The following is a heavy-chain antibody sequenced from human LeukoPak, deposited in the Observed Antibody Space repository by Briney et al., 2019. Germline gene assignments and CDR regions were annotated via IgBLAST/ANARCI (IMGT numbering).Heavy chain of an antibody. CDR1: GFTFSSHA. Sequence: GSLRLSCVASGFTFSSHAMSWVRQAPGKGLEWVSGISGSGSSTSHADSVKGRFTISRDNSKNTLYLQMNSLRAEDTAVYYCAKGTQIYCSDIKCYPFDYWGQGTLVTVSS. CDR2: ISGSGSST. CDR3: AKGTQIYCSDIKCYPFDY. J-gene: IGHJ4*02. V-gene: IGHV3-23*01. D-gene: IGHD2-15*01.